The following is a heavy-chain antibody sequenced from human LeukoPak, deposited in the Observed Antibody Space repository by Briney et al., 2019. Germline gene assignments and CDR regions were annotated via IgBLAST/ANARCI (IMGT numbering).Heavy chain of an antibody. V-gene: IGHV3-33*01. CDR2: IWYDGTDK. CDR1: AFTFSSYG. J-gene: IGHJ6*02. D-gene: IGHD6-13*01. Sequence: PGGSLRLSCAASAFTFSSYGMHWVRQAPGKGLEWVAVIWYDGTDKYYGDSVQGRFTISRDNFKNTLYLQMNSLRAEDTAVYYCARGKGSWTSYYYGMDVWGQGTTVTVSS. CDR3: ARGKGSWTSYYYGMDV.